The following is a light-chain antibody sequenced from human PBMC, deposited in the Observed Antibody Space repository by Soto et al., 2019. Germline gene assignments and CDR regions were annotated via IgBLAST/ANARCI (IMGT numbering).Light chain of an antibody. CDR2: GAS. CDR3: QQYGSSPYT. V-gene: IGKV3-20*01. CDR1: QSVSNNY. Sequence: PGDRATLSCRASQSVSNNYLAWYQQKPGQAARLLIFGASNRATAIADRFSGSGSATDFTLTISRVDPEDFAVYYCQQYGSSPYTFGQGTRLDI. J-gene: IGKJ2*01.